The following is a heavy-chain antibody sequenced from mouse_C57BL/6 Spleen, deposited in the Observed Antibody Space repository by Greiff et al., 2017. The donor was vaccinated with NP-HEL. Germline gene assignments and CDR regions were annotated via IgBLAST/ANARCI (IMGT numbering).Heavy chain of an antibody. D-gene: IGHD2-5*01. J-gene: IGHJ3*01. V-gene: IGHV14-4*01. CDR2: IDPENGDT. CDR1: GFNIKDDY. Sequence: VHVKQSGAELVRPGASVKLSCTASGFNIKDDYMHWVKQRPEQGLEWIGWIDPENGDTEYASKFQGKATITADTSSNTAYLQLSSLTSEDTAVYYCTTASYYSNPWFAYWGQGTLVTVSA. CDR3: TTASYYSNPWFAY.